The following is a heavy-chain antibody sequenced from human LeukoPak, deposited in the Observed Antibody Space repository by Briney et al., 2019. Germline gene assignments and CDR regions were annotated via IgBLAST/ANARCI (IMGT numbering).Heavy chain of an antibody. Sequence: GGSLRLSCTASGFNFGSDAMHWVRQAPGKGLEWVAFIWYDGSNKYYADSVKGRFTISRDNSKNTLYLQMNSLRAEDTAVYYCARGFPGSSPDYWGQGTLVTVSS. CDR3: ARGFPGSSPDY. V-gene: IGHV3-33*01. D-gene: IGHD3-10*01. CDR1: GFNFGSDA. CDR2: IWYDGSNK. J-gene: IGHJ4*02.